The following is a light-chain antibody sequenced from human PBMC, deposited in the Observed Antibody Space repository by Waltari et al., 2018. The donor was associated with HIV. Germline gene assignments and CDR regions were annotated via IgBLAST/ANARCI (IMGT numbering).Light chain of an antibody. Sequence: EIVLTQSPATLSLSPGERATLSCRASQSVSSYLAWYQQKPGQAPRLLIYDASNRATGIPARFSGSGSGTDFTLTISSLEPEDFAVYYCQQRSNWPLQTFGQGTRLEIK. J-gene: IGKJ5*01. V-gene: IGKV3-11*01. CDR3: QQRSNWPLQT. CDR1: QSVSSY. CDR2: DAS.